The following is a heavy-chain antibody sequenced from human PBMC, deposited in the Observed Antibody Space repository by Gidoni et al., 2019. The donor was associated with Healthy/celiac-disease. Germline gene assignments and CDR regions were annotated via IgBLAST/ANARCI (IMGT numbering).Heavy chain of an antibody. CDR1: GFTFDDYA. Sequence: VRLVEAGEGWEQPASSLRLSCAASGFTFDDYAMHWVRQGPGKGLEWVSGISWNSGSIGYADSVKGRFTISRDNAKNSLYLQLNSLRAEDTALYYCVKGSYRIPGYFDFWGQGTLVTVSS. J-gene: IGHJ4*02. CDR2: ISWNSGSI. D-gene: IGHD3-16*02. V-gene: IGHV3-9*01. CDR3: VKGSYRIPGYFDF.